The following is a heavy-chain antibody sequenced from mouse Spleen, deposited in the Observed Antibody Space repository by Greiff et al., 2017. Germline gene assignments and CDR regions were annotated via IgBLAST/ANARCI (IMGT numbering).Heavy chain of an antibody. CDR1: GYTFTSYW. D-gene: IGHD4-1*01. V-gene: IGHV1-52*01. CDR2: IDPSDSET. J-gene: IGHJ3*01. CDR3: ARANWGVPFAY. Sequence: QVQLQQPGAELVRPGSSVKLSCKASGYTFTSYWMHWVKQRPIQGLEWIGNIDPSDSETHYNQKFKDKATLTVDKSSSTAYMQLSSLTSEDSAVYYRARANWGVPFAYWGQGTLVTVSA.